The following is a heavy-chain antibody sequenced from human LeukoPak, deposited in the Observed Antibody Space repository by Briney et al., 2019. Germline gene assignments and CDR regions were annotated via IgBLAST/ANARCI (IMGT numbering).Heavy chain of an antibody. CDR2: IKTNAEVGTL. Sequence: GGSLRLSCAASGFTYSNVWMNWVRQAPGKGLEWVGRIKTNAEVGTLDYTAPVKGRFTISRDDSKNTLYLQMDSLEVEDTGMYYCTTGIDDEGGYWGQGTLVTVSS. D-gene: IGHD3-3*02. J-gene: IGHJ4*02. CDR1: GFTYSNVW. CDR3: TTGIDDEGGY. V-gene: IGHV3-15*07.